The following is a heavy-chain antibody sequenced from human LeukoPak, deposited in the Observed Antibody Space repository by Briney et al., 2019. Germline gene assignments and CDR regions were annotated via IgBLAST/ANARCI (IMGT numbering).Heavy chain of an antibody. V-gene: IGHV1-69*05. CDR1: GGTFSSYA. CDR2: MIPIFGTA. CDR3: ATSGTMVRGVHFDY. D-gene: IGHD3-10*01. J-gene: IGHJ4*02. Sequence: GASVKVSCKASGGTFSSYAISWVRQAPGQGLEWMGGMIPIFGTANYAQKFQGRVTITTDESTSTAYMELSSLRSEDTAVYYCATSGTMVRGVHFDYWGQGNLVTVSS.